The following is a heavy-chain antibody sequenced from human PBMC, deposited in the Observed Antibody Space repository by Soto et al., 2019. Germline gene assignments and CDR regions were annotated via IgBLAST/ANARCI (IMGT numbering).Heavy chain of an antibody. CDR3: ARGGDSALYYFDY. CDR1: GGSISSYY. J-gene: IGHJ4*02. D-gene: IGHD2-21*01. Sequence: SETLSLTCTVSGGSISSYYWSWIRQPPGKGLEWIGYIHYSGSTSYNRSLKSRLTISVDTSKNQFSLKLTSVTAADTAVYYCARGGDSALYYFDYWGQGGLVTVSS. V-gene: IGHV4-59*01. CDR2: IHYSGST.